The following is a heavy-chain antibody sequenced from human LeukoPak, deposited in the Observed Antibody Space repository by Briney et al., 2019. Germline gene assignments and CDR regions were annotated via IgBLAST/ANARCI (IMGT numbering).Heavy chain of an antibody. CDR2: ISTSGSET. D-gene: IGHD3-10*01. J-gene: IGHJ4*02. CDR1: GFTFSSSG. V-gene: IGHV3-23*01. Sequence: PGGTLRLSCAASGFTFSSSGMSWVRQAPGKGLEWVSAISTSGSETHYADSVKGRFTIARDNSKNTMSLQMSSLRAEDTALYYCAKGSGNGYGSGPFDYWGQGTLVTVSS. CDR3: AKGSGNGYGSGPFDY.